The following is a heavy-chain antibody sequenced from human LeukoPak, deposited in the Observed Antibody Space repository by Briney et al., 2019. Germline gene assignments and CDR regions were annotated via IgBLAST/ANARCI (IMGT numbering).Heavy chain of an antibody. CDR2: ISGSGGST. CDR3: AKVQDYYDSSGYHPYYFDY. D-gene: IGHD3-22*01. CDR1: GFTFSSYA. Sequence: GGSLRLSCAASGFTFSSYATSWVRQAPGKGLEWVSAISGSGGSTYYADSVKGRFTISRDNSKNTLYLQMNSLRAEDTAVYYCAKVQDYYDSSGYHPYYFDYWGQGTLVTVSS. V-gene: IGHV3-23*01. J-gene: IGHJ4*02.